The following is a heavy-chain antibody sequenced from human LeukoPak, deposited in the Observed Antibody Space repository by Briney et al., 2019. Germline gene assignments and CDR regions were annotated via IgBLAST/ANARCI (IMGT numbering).Heavy chain of an antibody. CDR1: GFTFSSYG. CDR3: ARGVVVPAALGGNWFDP. D-gene: IGHD2-2*01. J-gene: IGHJ5*02. CDR2: ISYDGSNK. Sequence: GGSLRLSCAASGFTFSSYGMHWVRQAPGKGLEWVAVISYDGSNKYYADSVKGRLTISRDNSKNTLYLQMNSLRAEDTAVYHCARGVVVPAALGGNWFDPWGQGTLVTVSS. V-gene: IGHV3-30*03.